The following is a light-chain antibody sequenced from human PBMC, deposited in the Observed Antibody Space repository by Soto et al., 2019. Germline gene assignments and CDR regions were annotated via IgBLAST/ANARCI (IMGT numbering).Light chain of an antibody. J-gene: IGKJ4*01. CDR2: GAS. Sequence: ETVMTQSPATLSVSPVEGATLSCRASQSVSSNLVWYQHRPGQAPRLLIYGASTRATGIPARFSGSGSGTEFTLTISSLQSEDFAVYYCQQSVTFGGGTKVDIK. V-gene: IGKV3-15*01. CDR3: QQSVT. CDR1: QSVSSN.